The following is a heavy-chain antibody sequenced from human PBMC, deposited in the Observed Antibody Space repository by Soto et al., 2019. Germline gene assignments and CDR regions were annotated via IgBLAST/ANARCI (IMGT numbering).Heavy chain of an antibody. Sequence: GGSLRLSCAASGFTFSSYCIHWVRQAPCKGLEWVAVIWYDGSNKYYADSVEGRFTISRDNSKNTLYLQMNSLRAEDTAVYYWCRQRSSGDSSGYYYSYYYGMDVCGQRTTVTVCS. CDR1: GFTFSSYC. V-gene: IGHV3-33*01. CDR3: CRQRSSGDSSGYYYSYYYGMDV. CDR2: IWYDGSNK. D-gene: IGHD3-22*01. J-gene: IGHJ6*02.